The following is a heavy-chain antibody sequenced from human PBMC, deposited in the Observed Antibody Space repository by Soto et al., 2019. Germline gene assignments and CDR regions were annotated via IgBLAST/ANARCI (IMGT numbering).Heavy chain of an antibody. CDR2: ISSSSSYI. J-gene: IGHJ4*02. D-gene: IGHD3-9*01. CDR1: GFTFSSYS. CDR3: AVKGGPNYDILTGAFDY. Sequence: PGGSLRLSCAASGFTFSSYSMNWVRQAPGKGLEWVSYISSSSSYIYYADSVKGRFTISRDNAKNSLYLQMNSLRAEDTAVYYCAVKGGPNYDILTGAFDYWGQGTLVTVSS. V-gene: IGHV3-21*05.